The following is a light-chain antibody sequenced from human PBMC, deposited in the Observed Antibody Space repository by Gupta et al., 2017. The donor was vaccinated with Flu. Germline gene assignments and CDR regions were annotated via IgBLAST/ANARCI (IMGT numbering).Light chain of an antibody. V-gene: IGLV2-14*01. CDR2: DVI. Sequence: QSALTQPASASGSPGQSINIPCTGPSSDVGRSNSVSWYRQDPGKPPKLIIYDVISRPSGVSSRFSGSKSGNTASLTISGLQAEDETDYYCSSYTSTDTFYVFGTGTKVTVL. CDR3: SSYTSTDTFYV. J-gene: IGLJ1*01. CDR1: SSDVGRSNS.